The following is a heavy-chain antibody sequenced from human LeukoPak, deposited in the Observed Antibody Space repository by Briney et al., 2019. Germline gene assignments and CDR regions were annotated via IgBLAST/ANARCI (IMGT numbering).Heavy chain of an antibody. Sequence: ASVKVSCKASGYIFTGYYMHWVRQAPGQGLEWMGRINPNSGGTNYAQKFQGRVTMTRDTSISTAYMELSRLRSDDTAVYYCARSGYSGYDSGGYWGQGTLVTVSS. CDR3: ARSGYSGYDSGGY. CDR2: INPNSGGT. J-gene: IGHJ4*02. V-gene: IGHV1-2*06. D-gene: IGHD5-12*01. CDR1: GYIFTGYY.